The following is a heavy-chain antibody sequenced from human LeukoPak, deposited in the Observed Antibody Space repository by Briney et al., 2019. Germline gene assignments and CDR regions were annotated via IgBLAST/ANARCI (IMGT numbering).Heavy chain of an antibody. CDR3: ARKWWENWFDS. J-gene: IGHJ5*01. V-gene: IGHV3-23*01. CDR2: ISGNTGAT. CDR1: GFTFSSYG. Sequence: GSLRLSCAASGFTFSSYGMHWVRQAPGQGLDWISAISGNTGATYYADSVKGRFTISRDNSKNTLYLQMNSLRAEDTAVYYCARKWWENWFDSWGQGALVTVSS. D-gene: IGHD2-15*01.